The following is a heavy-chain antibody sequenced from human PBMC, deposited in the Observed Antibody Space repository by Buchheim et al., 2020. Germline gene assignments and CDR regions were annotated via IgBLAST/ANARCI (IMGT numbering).Heavy chain of an antibody. D-gene: IGHD3-22*01. V-gene: IGHV3-23*01. CDR1: GFTFSSYA. Sequence: EVQLLESGGGLVQPGGSLRLSCAASGFTFSSYAMSWVRQAPGKGLEWVSAISGSGGSTYYADSVKGRFTISRDNSKNTLYLQMNSLRAEDTAVYDCAKDYYDSSGYSQNNFDYWGQGTL. CDR2: ISGSGGST. J-gene: IGHJ4*02. CDR3: AKDYYDSSGYSQNNFDY.